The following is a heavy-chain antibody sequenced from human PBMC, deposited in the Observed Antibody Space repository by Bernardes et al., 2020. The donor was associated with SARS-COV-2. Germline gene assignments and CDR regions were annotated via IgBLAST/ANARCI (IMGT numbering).Heavy chain of an antibody. Sequence: SETLSLTCTVSGGSISTTNYYWGWIRQPPGKGLEWIGNIYYNGNTYYNPSLKSRVSISVDTSKNQLSLSLSSVTAADTAVYFCARVDVAMLAVGYWGQGTLVTVSS. J-gene: IGHJ4*02. V-gene: IGHV4-39*01. CDR1: GGSISTTNYY. D-gene: IGHD5-18*01. CDR2: IYYNGNT. CDR3: ARVDVAMLAVGY.